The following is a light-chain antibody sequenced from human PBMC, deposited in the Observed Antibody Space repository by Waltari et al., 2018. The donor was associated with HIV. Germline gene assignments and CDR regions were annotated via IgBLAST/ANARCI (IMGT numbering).Light chain of an antibody. V-gene: IGLV2-8*01. Sequence: QSALTQPPSASGSPGQPVTISCTGTSRDGGGYNYVSWYQQHQGKAPKLMIYEVSKRPSGVPDRFSGSKSGNTASLTVSGLQAEDEADYYCSSYAGSNNLLFGGGTKLTVL. CDR2: EVS. CDR1: SRDGGGYNY. CDR3: SSYAGSNNLL. J-gene: IGLJ2*01.